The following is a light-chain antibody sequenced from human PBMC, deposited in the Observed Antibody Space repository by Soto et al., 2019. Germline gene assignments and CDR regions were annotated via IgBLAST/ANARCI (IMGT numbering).Light chain of an antibody. Sequence: QSVLTQPASVSGSPGQSITISCTGTSGDIGSYNRVSWYQQHPGKAPKLIIYEVTDRPSGVSNRFSGSKSGNTASLTISGLQADDEADYYCTSYSSSDIFYVFGTGTKV. CDR1: SGDIGSYNR. J-gene: IGLJ1*01. CDR2: EVT. CDR3: TSYSSSDIFYV. V-gene: IGLV2-14*01.